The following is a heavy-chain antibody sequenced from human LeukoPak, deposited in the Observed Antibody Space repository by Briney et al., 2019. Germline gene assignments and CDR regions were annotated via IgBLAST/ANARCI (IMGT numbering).Heavy chain of an antibody. CDR2: ISAYNGNT. J-gene: IGHJ5*02. Sequence: GASVKVSCKASGYTFTSYGINWVRQAPGQGLEWMGWISAYNGNTNYAQKFQGRVTMTTDTSTSTAYMELRSLRSDDTAVYYCARDGRHRYYYDSSGFYGSWFDPWGQGTLVTVSS. V-gene: IGHV1-18*01. CDR1: GYTFTSYG. D-gene: IGHD3-22*01. CDR3: ARDGRHRYYYDSSGFYGSWFDP.